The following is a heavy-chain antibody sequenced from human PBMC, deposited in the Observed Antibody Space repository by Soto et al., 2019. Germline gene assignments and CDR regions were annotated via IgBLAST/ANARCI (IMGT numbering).Heavy chain of an antibody. CDR1: GESISSGGYS. CDR3: ASMIGDPVLSFDS. D-gene: IGHD3-10*02. V-gene: IGHV4-30-2*01. CDR2: MYHSGST. J-gene: IGHJ5*01. Sequence: SDTLSLTCAISGESISSGGYSWSWIRQPPGKGLEWIGYMYHSGSTYYNPSLKSRVTISIDRSKNQFSLKLSSVTAADTAVYYCASMIGDPVLSFDSWGQGTLVTVS.